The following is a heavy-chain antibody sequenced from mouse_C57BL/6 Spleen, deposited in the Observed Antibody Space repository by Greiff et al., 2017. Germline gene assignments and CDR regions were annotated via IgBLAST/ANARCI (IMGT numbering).Heavy chain of an antibody. J-gene: IGHJ1*03. D-gene: IGHD1-1*01. V-gene: IGHV1-15*01. CDR3: TNYCGSSYDWYFDV. CDR1: GYTFTDYE. Sequence: QVQLQQSGAELVRPGASVTLSCKASGYTFTDYEMHWVKQTPVHGLEWIGAIDPETGGTAYNQKFKGKAILTADKSSSTAYMELRSLTSEDSAVYYCTNYCGSSYDWYFDVWGTGTTVTVSS. CDR2: IDPETGGT.